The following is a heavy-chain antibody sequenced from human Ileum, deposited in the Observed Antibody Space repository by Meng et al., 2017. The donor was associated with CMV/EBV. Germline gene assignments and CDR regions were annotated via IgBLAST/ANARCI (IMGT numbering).Heavy chain of an antibody. Sequence: GGSLRLSCRASGFIFESYEMMWFRQAPGKGLECISYISGTGITIHYADSVKGRFTISRDNAEDSLYLQMNSLAVEDTAVYYCARRYLSSFHWGQGPLVTVSS. CDR2: ISGTGITI. D-gene: IGHD3-16*02. CDR3: ARRYLSSFH. CDR1: GFIFESYE. V-gene: IGHV3-48*03. J-gene: IGHJ4*02.